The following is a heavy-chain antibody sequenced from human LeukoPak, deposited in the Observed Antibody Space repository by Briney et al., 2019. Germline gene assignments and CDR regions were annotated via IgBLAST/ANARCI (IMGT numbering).Heavy chain of an antibody. V-gene: IGHV4-61*02. CDR2: IYTSGST. J-gene: IGHJ5*02. D-gene: IGHD2-21*01. CDR3: ARGYSRTLKSWFDP. Sequence: SETLSLTCTVSGNSISSGDYYWSWIRQPAGKGLEWIGRIYTSGSTTYNPSLKSRVTISGDTSENQFSLRLSSVTAADTAVYYCARGYSRTLKSWFDPWGQGTLVTVSS. CDR1: GNSISSGDYY.